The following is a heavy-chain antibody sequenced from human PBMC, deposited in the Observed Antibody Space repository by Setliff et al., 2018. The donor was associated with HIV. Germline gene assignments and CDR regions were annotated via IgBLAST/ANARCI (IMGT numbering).Heavy chain of an antibody. V-gene: IGHV4-34*01. CDR1: GGSFSGYY. D-gene: IGHD6-19*01. CDR2: INHSGST. CDR3: ARGAIAVAGISYYYYGMDV. Sequence: SETLSLTCAVYGGSFSGYYWSWIRQPPGKGLEWIGEINHSGSTNYNPSLKSRVTISVDTSKNQFSLQLSSVTASDTAVYYCARGAIAVAGISYYYYGMDVWGQGTTVTVSS. J-gene: IGHJ6*02.